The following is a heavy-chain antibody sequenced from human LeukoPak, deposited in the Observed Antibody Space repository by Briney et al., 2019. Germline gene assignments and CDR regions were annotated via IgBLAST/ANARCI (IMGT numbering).Heavy chain of an antibody. CDR2: IIPIFGTA. D-gene: IGHD3-3*01. Sequence: SVKVSCKASGYTFTSYGISWVRQAPGQGLEWMGGIIPIFGTANYAQKFQGRVTITADESTSTAYMELSSLRSEDTAVYYCARGPEEARVAWGQGTLVTVSS. CDR3: ARGPEEARVA. V-gene: IGHV1-69*13. J-gene: IGHJ4*02. CDR1: GYTFTSYG.